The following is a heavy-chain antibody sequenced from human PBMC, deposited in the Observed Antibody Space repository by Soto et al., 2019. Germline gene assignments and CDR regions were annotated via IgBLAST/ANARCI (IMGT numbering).Heavy chain of an antibody. CDR1: GASINSGDYY. Sequence: SETLSLTCTVSGASINSGDYYWSWIRQPPGKGLEGIGHIYYSGSTYYNPSLKSRAGISVDSSKSQVSLKLTSVTAADTAVYFCGRILMNYYRLDYWGQGALVTVSS. D-gene: IGHD3-10*01. CDR2: IYYSGST. J-gene: IGHJ4*02. V-gene: IGHV4-30-4*01. CDR3: GRILMNYYRLDY.